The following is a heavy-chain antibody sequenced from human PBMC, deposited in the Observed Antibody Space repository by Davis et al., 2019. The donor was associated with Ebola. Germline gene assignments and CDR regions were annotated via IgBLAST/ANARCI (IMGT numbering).Heavy chain of an antibody. CDR3: ARDSSGWTEYFQH. CDR1: GFTFSSYV. V-gene: IGHV3-21*01. D-gene: IGHD6-19*01. J-gene: IGHJ1*01. CDR2: ISGSGGST. Sequence: GESLKISCAASGFTFSSYVMSWVRQAPGKGLEWVASISGSGGSTYYADSVKGRFTISRDNAKNSVYLQMNSLRAEDTAVYYCARDSSGWTEYFQHWGQGTLVTVSS.